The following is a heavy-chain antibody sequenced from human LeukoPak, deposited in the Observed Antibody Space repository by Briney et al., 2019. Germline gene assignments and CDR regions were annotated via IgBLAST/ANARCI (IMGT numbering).Heavy chain of an antibody. V-gene: IGHV3-30*02. CDR2: IGYDGSNK. Sequence: GGSLRLSCAASGFTFSSYGMHWVRQAPGKGLEWVAFIGYDGSNKYTADSARGRFTLSRDISKDTLYLQMNSLRAEDTAVYYCAKRGGTTVTTSNFHMDVWGKGTTVTVSS. D-gene: IGHD4-17*01. J-gene: IGHJ6*03. CDR3: AKRGGTTVTTSNFHMDV. CDR1: GFTFSSYG.